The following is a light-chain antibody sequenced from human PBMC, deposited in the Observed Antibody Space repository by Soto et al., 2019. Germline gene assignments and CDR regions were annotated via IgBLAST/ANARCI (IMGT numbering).Light chain of an antibody. CDR1: ALPKKY. Sequence: SYELTQPPSVSVSPGQTARITCSGAALPKKYAYWYQQESGQAPVLVIYDDSERPSGIPERFSGSSSGTMATLTITGAQLEDEADYYCYSVDDSGKGVFGGGTKLTVL. J-gene: IGLJ2*01. V-gene: IGLV3-10*01. CDR3: YSVDDSGKGV. CDR2: DDS.